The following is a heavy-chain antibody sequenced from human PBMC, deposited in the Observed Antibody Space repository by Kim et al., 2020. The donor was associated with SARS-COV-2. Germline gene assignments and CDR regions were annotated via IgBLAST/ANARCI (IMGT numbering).Heavy chain of an antibody. CDR3: AKSGSGTFSWFDL. V-gene: IGHV5-51*01. D-gene: IGHD3-10*01. J-gene: IGHJ5*02. Sequence: YSPSFQGKTTMSADKAISTAYLQWSSLKASDTAIYYCAKSGSGTFSWFDLWGQGTLVTVSS.